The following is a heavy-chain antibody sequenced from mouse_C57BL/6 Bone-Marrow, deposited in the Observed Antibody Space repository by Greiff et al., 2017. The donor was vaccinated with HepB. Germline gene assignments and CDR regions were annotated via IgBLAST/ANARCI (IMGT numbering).Heavy chain of an antibody. J-gene: IGHJ1*03. V-gene: IGHV5-16*01. CDR2: INYDGSST. CDR1: GFTFSDYY. D-gene: IGHD1-1*01. CDR3: ARDPDYGSSPHWYFDV. Sequence: EVKLMESEGGLVQPGSSMKLSCTASGFTFSDYYMVWFRQVPEKGLEWVANINYDGSSTYYLDSLKSRFIISRDNAKNILYLQMSSLKSEDTATYYCARDPDYGSSPHWYFDVWGTGTTVTVSS.